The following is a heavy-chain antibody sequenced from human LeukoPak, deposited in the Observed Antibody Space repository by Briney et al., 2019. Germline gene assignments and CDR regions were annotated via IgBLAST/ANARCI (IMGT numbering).Heavy chain of an antibody. CDR2: ISAYNGNT. CDR1: GYTLSDYF. J-gene: IGHJ4*02. V-gene: IGHV1-18*04. CDR3: AREDFDY. Sequence: ASVKVSCKASGYTLSDYFVHWVRQAPGQGLEWMGWISAYNGNTNYAQKLQGRVTMTTDTSTSTAYMELRSLRSDDTAVYYCAREDFDYWGQGTLVTVSS.